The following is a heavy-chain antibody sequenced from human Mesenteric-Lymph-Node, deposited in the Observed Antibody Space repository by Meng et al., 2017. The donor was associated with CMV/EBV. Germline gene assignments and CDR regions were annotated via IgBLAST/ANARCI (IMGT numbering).Heavy chain of an antibody. CDR2: ISYDGSNK. V-gene: IGHV3-30-3*01. J-gene: IGHJ6*02. Sequence: GGSLRLSCAAPGFTFSSYAMHWVRQAPGKGLEWVAVISYDGSNKYYADSVKGRFTISRDNSKNTLYLQMNSLRAEDTAVYYCARDRARTTGTTFYYGMDVWGQGTTVTVSS. CDR1: GFTFSSYA. D-gene: IGHD1-1*01. CDR3: ARDRARTTGTTFYYGMDV.